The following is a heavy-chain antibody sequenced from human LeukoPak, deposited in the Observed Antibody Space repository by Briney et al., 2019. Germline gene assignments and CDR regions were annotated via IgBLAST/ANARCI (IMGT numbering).Heavy chain of an antibody. D-gene: IGHD5-18*01. CDR1: GYSISSGYY. V-gene: IGHV4-38-2*01. CDR3: ASQDTAMAPPLGY. Sequence: SETLSLTCAVSGYSISSGYYWGWIRQPPGKGLEWIGSIYHSGSTYYNPSLKSRVTISVDTSKNQFSLKLSSVTAADTAVYYCASQDTAMAPPLGYWGQGTLATVSS. J-gene: IGHJ4*02. CDR2: IYHSGST.